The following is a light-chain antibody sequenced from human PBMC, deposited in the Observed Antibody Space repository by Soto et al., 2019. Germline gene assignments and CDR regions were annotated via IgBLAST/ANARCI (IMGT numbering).Light chain of an antibody. V-gene: IGKV3-20*01. J-gene: IGKJ4*01. CDR2: GAS. CDR1: QSVSSNY. CDR3: QQYGTSPLT. Sequence: EIVLAQSPGTLSSSPGERATLSCRASQSVSSNYLAWYQQKPGQAPRLLIYGASSRATGIPDRFSGSGSGTDFTLTISRLEPEDFAVYYCQQYGTSPLTFGGGTKLEIK.